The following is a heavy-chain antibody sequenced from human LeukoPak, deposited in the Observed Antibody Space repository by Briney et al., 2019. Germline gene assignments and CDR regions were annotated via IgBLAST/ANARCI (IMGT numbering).Heavy chain of an antibody. CDR3: AKDEGYHDFWSGYYGDYFDY. CDR2: ISYDRSNK. Sequence: GGSLRLSCAASGFTFSSYGMHWVRQAPGKRLEWVAVISYDRSNKYYADSVKGRFTISRDNSKNTLYLQMNSPRAEDTAVYYCAKDEGYHDFWSGYYGDYFDYWGQGTLVTVSS. V-gene: IGHV3-30*18. J-gene: IGHJ4*02. D-gene: IGHD3-3*01. CDR1: GFTFSSYG.